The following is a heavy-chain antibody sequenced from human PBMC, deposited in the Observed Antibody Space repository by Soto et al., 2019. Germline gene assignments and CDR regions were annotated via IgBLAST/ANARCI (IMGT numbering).Heavy chain of an antibody. V-gene: IGHV1-69*08. Sequence: QVQLEQSGAEVKKPGSSVRVSCKASGGPFSNDIITWVRQAPGQGLEWMGRIIPLLTTSTYAQKFHGRLTITADRSTGTAYMDLKNLTSADTAVYYCARDSPIGSTFSGYDAIDYWGQGTRITVSS. CDR1: GGPFSNDI. CDR3: ARDSPIGSTFSGYDAIDY. J-gene: IGHJ4*02. D-gene: IGHD5-12*01. CDR2: IIPLLTTS.